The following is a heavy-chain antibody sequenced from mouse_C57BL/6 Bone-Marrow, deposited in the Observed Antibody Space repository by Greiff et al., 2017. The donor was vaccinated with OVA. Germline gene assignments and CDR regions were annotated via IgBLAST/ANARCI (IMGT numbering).Heavy chain of an antibody. Sequence: EVMLVESGGGLVKPGGSLKLSCAASGFTFSDYGMHWVRQAPEKGLEWVAYISSGSSTIYYADTVKGRFTISRDKAKNTLFLQMTSLRSEDTAMYYCARNGNYSFAYWGQGTLVTVSA. CDR2: ISSGSSTI. CDR1: GFTFSDYG. CDR3: ARNGNYSFAY. D-gene: IGHD2-1*01. V-gene: IGHV5-17*01. J-gene: IGHJ3*01.